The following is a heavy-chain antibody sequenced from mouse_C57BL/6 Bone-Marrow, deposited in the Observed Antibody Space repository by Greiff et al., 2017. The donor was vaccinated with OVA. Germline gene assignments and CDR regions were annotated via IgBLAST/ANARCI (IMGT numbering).Heavy chain of an antibody. J-gene: IGHJ2*01. D-gene: IGHD2-3*01. V-gene: IGHV1-64*01. CDR2: IHPNSGST. CDR1: GYTFTSYW. CDR3: ARLPWLLEDY. Sequence: VKLQQPGAELVKPGASVKLSCKASGYTFTSYWMHWVKQRPGQGLEWIGMIHPNSGSTNYNEKFKSKATLTVDKSSSTAYMQLSSLTSEDSAVYYCARLPWLLEDYWGQGTTLTVSS.